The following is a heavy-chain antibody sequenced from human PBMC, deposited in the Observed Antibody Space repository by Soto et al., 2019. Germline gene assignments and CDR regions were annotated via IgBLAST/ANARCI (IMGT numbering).Heavy chain of an antibody. CDR3: AREGESSGWSGYFDY. V-gene: IGHV1-69*13. J-gene: IGHJ4*02. CDR2: IIPIFGTA. Sequence: ASVKVSCKXSGGTFSSYAISWVRQAPGQGLEWMGGIIPIFGTANYAQKFQGRVTITADESTSTAYMELSSLRSEDTAVYYCAREGESSGWSGYFDYWGQGTLVTVSS. D-gene: IGHD6-19*01. CDR1: GGTFSSYA.